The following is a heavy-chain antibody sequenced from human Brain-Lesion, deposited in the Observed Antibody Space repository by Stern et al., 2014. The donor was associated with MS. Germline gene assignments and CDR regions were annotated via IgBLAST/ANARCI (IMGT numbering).Heavy chain of an antibody. CDR3: ARELPDLNAFDI. CDR2: LYHSGGT. CDR1: GGSISSSNW. J-gene: IGHJ3*02. D-gene: IGHD1-14*01. Sequence: QVQLVQSGPGLVKPSGTLSLTCAVSGGSISSSNWWSWVRQSPGKGLGWIGELYHSGGTKYSPSFESRVIISVDKAKNQFSLKLSYVTAADTAVYYCARELPDLNAFDIWGQGTMVTVSS. V-gene: IGHV4-4*02.